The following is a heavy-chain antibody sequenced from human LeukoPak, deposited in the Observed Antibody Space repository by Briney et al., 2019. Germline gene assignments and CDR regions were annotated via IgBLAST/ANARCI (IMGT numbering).Heavy chain of an antibody. CDR1: GFTFSSYE. J-gene: IGHJ4*02. D-gene: IGHD2-15*01. V-gene: IGHV3-48*03. CDR3: ARDRGIVVVVGSALDY. Sequence: GGSLRLSCAASGFTFSSYEMNWVRQAPGKGLEWVSYISSSSSTIYYADSVKGRFTISRDNAKNSLYLQMNSLRAEDTAVYYCARDRGIVVVVGSALDYWGQGTLVTVSS. CDR2: ISSSSSTI.